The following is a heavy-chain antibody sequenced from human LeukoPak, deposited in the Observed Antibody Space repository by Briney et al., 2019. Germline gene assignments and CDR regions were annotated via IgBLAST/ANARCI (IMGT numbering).Heavy chain of an antibody. D-gene: IGHD2-15*01. CDR1: GFTFSSYA. Sequence: GGSLRLSCAASGFTFSSYAMHWVRQAPGKGLEWVAVISYDGSNKYYADSVKGRFTISRDNSKNTLYLQMNSLRAEDTAVYYCAKGALVVVAATIDYWGQGTLVTVSS. J-gene: IGHJ4*02. CDR2: ISYDGSNK. V-gene: IGHV3-30*04. CDR3: AKGALVVVAATIDY.